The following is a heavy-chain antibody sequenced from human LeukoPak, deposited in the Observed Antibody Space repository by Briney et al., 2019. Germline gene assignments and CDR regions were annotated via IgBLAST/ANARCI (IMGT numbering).Heavy chain of an antibody. CDR3: ARVGYGGNGRFDY. Sequence: PSETLSLTCAVYGGSFSGYYWSWIRQPPGKGLEWIGEINHSGSTNYNPSLKSRVTISVDTSKNQFSLKLSSVTAADTAVYYCARVGYGGNGRFDYWGQGTLVTVSS. J-gene: IGHJ4*02. CDR1: GGSFSGYY. D-gene: IGHD4-23*01. V-gene: IGHV4-34*01. CDR2: INHSGST.